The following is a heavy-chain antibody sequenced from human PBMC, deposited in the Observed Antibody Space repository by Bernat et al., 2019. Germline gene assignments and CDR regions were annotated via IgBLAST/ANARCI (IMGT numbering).Heavy chain of an antibody. CDR1: GGSISSSSYY. V-gene: IGHV4-39*07. CDR3: ARVSDYYDSSGYYLFDY. D-gene: IGHD3-22*01. Sequence: QLQLQESGPGLVKPSETLSLTCTVSGGSISSSSYYWGWIRQPPGKGLEWIGSIYYSGSTYYNPSLKSRVTISVDTSKNQFSLKLSSVTAADTAVYYCARVSDYYDSSGYYLFDYWGQGTLVTVSS. J-gene: IGHJ4*02. CDR2: IYYSGST.